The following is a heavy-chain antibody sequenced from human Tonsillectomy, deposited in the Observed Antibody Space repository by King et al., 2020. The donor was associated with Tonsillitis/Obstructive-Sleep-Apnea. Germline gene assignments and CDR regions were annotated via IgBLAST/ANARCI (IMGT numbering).Heavy chain of an antibody. CDR2: IIPILGIV. Sequence: QLVQSGAEVKKPGSSVKVSCKASGGTFSSYAISWVRQAPGQGLEWMGAIIPILGIVNYAQKFQGRVTITADKSTSTAYMGLSSLTSEDTAVYYCARKVYGDYNWYGLDVWGQGTTVTVSS. CDR3: ARKVYGDYNWYGLDV. V-gene: IGHV1-69*10. CDR1: GGTFSSYA. D-gene: IGHD4-17*01. J-gene: IGHJ6*02.